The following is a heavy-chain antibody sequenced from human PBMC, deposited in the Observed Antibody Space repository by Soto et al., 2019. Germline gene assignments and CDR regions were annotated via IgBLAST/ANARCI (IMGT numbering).Heavy chain of an antibody. Sequence: ASVKVSCKTSGYTFTGYYIHWVRQAPGQGLEWMGWINPYNGGTNYAQKFQGRVTMTRDTSNSTAYMELSRLRSDDTAVYYCARVNVVVVAATREYYFDYWGQGTLVTVSS. CDR2: INPYNGGT. CDR1: GYTFTGYY. V-gene: IGHV1-2*02. CDR3: ARVNVVVVAATREYYFDY. J-gene: IGHJ4*02. D-gene: IGHD2-15*01.